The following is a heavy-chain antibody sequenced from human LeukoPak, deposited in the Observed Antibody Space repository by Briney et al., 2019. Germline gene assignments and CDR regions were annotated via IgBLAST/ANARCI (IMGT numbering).Heavy chain of an antibody. CDR1: GGSISSSSYY. V-gene: IGHV4-39*07. Sequence: SETLSLTCTVSGGSISSSSYYWGWIRQPPGKGLEWIGSIYYSGSTYYNPSLKSRVTISVDTSKNQFSLKLSSVTAADTAVYYCARGPVLRYFDYQKGRLGSFFDYWGQGPLVTVSS. J-gene: IGHJ4*02. CDR2: IYYSGST. CDR3: ARGPVLRYFDYQKGRLGSFFDY. D-gene: IGHD3-9*01.